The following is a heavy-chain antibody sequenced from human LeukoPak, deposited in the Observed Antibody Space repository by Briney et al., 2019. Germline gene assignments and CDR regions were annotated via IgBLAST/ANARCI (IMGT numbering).Heavy chain of an antibody. J-gene: IGHJ4*02. D-gene: IGHD3-22*01. CDR3: ARGTYYDSSGYRSFDY. V-gene: IGHV4-34*01. CDR1: GGSFSGYY. CDR2: INHSGST. Sequence: SETLSLTCAVYGGSFSGYYWSWIRQPPGKGLEWIGEINHSGSTNYNPSLKSRVTISVDTSKNQFSLKLSSVTAADTAAYYCARGTYYDSSGYRSFDYWGQGTLVTVSS.